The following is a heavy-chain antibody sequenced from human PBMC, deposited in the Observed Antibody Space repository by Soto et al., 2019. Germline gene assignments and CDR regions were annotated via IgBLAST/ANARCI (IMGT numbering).Heavy chain of an antibody. D-gene: IGHD3-16*02. Sequence: PSETLSLTCAVYGGSFSGYYWSWIRQPPGKGLEWIGEINHSGSTNYNPSLKSRVTISVGTSKNQFSLKLSSVTAADTAVYYCARALYDYVWGSYRFGPYFDYWGQGTLVTVSS. CDR1: GGSFSGYY. CDR3: ARALYDYVWGSYRFGPYFDY. CDR2: INHSGST. V-gene: IGHV4-34*01. J-gene: IGHJ4*02.